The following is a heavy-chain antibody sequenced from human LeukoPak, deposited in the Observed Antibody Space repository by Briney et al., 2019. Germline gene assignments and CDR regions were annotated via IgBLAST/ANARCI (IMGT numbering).Heavy chain of an antibody. CDR1: GFTFSNYA. CDR3: ARDRAAAGNDY. Sequence: PGGSLRLSCTASGFTFSNYAVSWVRQAPGKGLEWISGISGSSDTTYYADAVKGRFTISRDNAKNSLYLQMNSLRAEDTAVYYCARDRAAAGNDYWGQGTLVTVSS. J-gene: IGHJ4*02. V-gene: IGHV3-23*01. D-gene: IGHD6-13*01. CDR2: ISGSSDTT.